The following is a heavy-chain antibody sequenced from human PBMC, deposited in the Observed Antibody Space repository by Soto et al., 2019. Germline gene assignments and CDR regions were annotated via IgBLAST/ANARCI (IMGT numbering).Heavy chain of an antibody. D-gene: IGHD6-13*01. CDR3: ARQSEQQLPWYYFDY. J-gene: IGHJ4*02. CDR2: IYPGDSDT. V-gene: IGHV5-51*01. CDR1: GYSFTSYW. Sequence: GESLKISCKGSGYSFTSYWIGWVRQMPGKGLEWMGIIYPGDSDTRYSPSFQGQVTISADKSISTAYLQWSSLKASDTAMYYCARQSEQQLPWYYFDYWGQGTLVTVSS.